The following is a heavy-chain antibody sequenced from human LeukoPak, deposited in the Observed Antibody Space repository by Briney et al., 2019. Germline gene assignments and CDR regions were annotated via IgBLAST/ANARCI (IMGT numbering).Heavy chain of an antibody. CDR3: AREGGPYRPLDY. Sequence: SETLSLIRGVSGGSISSTNWWTCVRQPPGKGLEWFGEVHLDGRTNYKPSLQSRLTMSVDFSENHISLKLTSVTAADTAVYYCAREGGPYRPLDYSGQGTLVTVSS. CDR2: VHLDGRT. J-gene: IGHJ4*02. CDR1: GGSISSTNW. V-gene: IGHV4-4*02.